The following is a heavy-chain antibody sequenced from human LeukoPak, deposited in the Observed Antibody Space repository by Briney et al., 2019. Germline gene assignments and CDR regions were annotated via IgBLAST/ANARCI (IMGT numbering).Heavy chain of an antibody. CDR3: AREWGRIAVAGGPGY. CDR1: GFTFSNYG. Sequence: GGSLRLSCAASGFTFSNYGMHWVRQAPGKGLEWLALIWYDGQTKFYADSVKGRFTISRDNSGNTLFLHMTSLRVEDTAVYYCAREWGRIAVAGGPGYWGQGALVTVSS. J-gene: IGHJ4*02. D-gene: IGHD6-19*01. V-gene: IGHV3-33*08. CDR2: IWYDGQTK.